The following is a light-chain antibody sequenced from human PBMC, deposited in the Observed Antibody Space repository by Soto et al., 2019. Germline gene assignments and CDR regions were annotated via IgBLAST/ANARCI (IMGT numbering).Light chain of an antibody. Sequence: QSALTQPRSVSGSPGQSVTISCTGTSSDVGGYNYVSWYQQHPGQAPKLMIYDVSKRPSGVPDRFSGSKSGNTASLTISGLQAEDEADYYCCSYAGSYTAGVFGTGTKLTVL. CDR2: DVS. CDR3: CSYAGSYTAGV. CDR1: SSDVGGYNY. V-gene: IGLV2-11*01. J-gene: IGLJ1*01.